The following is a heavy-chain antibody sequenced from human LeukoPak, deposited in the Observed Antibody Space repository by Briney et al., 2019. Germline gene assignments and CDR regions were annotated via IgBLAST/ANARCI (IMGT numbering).Heavy chain of an antibody. Sequence: GGSLRLSCAASGFTFSSYAMSWVRQAPGKGLEWVGFIRSKAYGGTTEYAASVKGRFTISRDDSKSIAYLQMNSLKTEDTAVYYCTRVAPYGDYWGQGTLVTVSS. CDR3: TRVAPYGDY. V-gene: IGHV3-49*04. CDR2: IRSKAYGGTT. CDR1: GFTFSSYA. D-gene: IGHD3-16*01. J-gene: IGHJ4*02.